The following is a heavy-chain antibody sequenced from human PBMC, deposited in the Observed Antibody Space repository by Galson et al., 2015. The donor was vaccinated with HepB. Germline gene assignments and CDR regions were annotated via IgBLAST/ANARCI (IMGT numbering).Heavy chain of an antibody. Sequence: SLRLSCAASGFTFSNAWMSWVRQAPGKGLEWVGRIKSKTDGGTTDYAAPVKGRFTISRDDSKNTLYLQMNSLKTEDTAVYYCTTESIAVAGYYYYGMDVWGQGTTVTVSS. D-gene: IGHD6-19*01. CDR1: GFTFSNAW. V-gene: IGHV3-15*01. J-gene: IGHJ6*02. CDR3: TTESIAVAGYYYYGMDV. CDR2: IKSKTDGGTT.